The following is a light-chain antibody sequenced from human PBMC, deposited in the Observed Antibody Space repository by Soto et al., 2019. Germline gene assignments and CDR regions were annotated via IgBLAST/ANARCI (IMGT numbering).Light chain of an antibody. CDR1: QSVSSNH. V-gene: IGKV3-20*01. J-gene: IGKJ4*01. CDR2: GAS. Sequence: EIVLTQSPGTLSLSPGERATLSCRASQSVSSNHLAWYQQKPGQAPRLLIYGASTRASGIPDRFSGSGSGTDFTLTISRLEPEDLAVYYCQRYGSSPLTFGGVTKVEIK. CDR3: QRYGSSPLT.